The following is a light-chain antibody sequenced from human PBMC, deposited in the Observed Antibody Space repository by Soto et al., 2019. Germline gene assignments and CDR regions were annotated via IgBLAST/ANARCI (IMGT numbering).Light chain of an antibody. CDR1: SSNIGAGYD. J-gene: IGLJ1*01. CDR3: QSYDSSLSGAYV. Sequence: QSVLTQPPSVSGAPGQRVTISCTGRSSNIGAGYDVHWYQQLPGTAPKLLIYGNSNRPSGVPDRFSGSKSGTSASLATTGLQAEDEADYYCQSYDSSLSGAYVFGTGTKVTVL. V-gene: IGLV1-40*01. CDR2: GNS.